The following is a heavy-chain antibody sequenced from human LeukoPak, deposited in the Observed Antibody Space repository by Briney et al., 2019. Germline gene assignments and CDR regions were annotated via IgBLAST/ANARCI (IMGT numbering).Heavy chain of an antibody. J-gene: IGHJ4*02. CDR2: ISGYNGDT. CDR3: ARDRDLIGVTTTRLDY. Sequence: ASVKVSRKASGYVFNLFGFSWVRQAPGQGLEWMGWISGYNGDTKYAQKIQGRVTLTTDSSASTAYMELRTLRSDDTAIYYCARDRDLIGVTTTRLDYWGQGTLVTVSS. CDR1: GYVFNLFG. V-gene: IGHV1-18*04. D-gene: IGHD6-19*01.